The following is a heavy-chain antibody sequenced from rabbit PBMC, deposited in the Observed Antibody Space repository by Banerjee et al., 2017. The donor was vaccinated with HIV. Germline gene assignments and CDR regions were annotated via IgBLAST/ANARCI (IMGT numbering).Heavy chain of an antibody. V-gene: IGHV1S40*01. J-gene: IGHJ3*01. CDR2: INTSSGNT. CDR1: GFSFSNKYV. D-gene: IGHD7-1*01. CDR3: TTELTGNVYYFDL. Sequence: QSLEESGGGLVQPEGSLTLTCKASGFSFSNKYVMCWVRQAPGKGLEWIACINTSSGNTVYASWAKGRFTISKTSSTTVTLQMTSLTAADTATYFCTTELTGNVYYFDLWGQGTLVTVS.